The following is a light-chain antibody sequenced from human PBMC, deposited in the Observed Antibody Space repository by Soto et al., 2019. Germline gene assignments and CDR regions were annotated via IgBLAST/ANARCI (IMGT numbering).Light chain of an antibody. V-gene: IGKV1-5*01. J-gene: IGKJ1*01. CDR3: QHQRT. CDR1: QSISSW. CDR2: DAS. Sequence: DIQMTQSPSTLSASVLDRVTITCRASQSISSWLAWYQQKPGKAPKLLIYDASSLESGVPSRFSGSGSGTEFTLTISSLQPDDFATYYCQHQRTFGQGTKVDIK.